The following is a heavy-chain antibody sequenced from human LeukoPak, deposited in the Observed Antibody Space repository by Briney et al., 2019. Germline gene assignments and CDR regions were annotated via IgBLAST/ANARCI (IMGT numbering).Heavy chain of an antibody. J-gene: IGHJ3*02. D-gene: IGHD3-22*01. CDR1: GGSISSSNW. Sequence: SGTLSLTCAVSGGSISSSNWWSWVRQPPGKGLEWIGEIYHSGSTNYNPSLKSRVTISVDKSKNQFSLKLSSVTAADTAVYYCAREIDYYDSSGYYYWAFDIWGQGTMVTVSS. CDR2: IYHSGST. CDR3: AREIDYYDSSGYYYWAFDI. V-gene: IGHV4-4*02.